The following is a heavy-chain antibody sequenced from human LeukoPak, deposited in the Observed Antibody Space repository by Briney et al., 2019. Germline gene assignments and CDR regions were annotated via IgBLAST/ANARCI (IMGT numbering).Heavy chain of an antibody. V-gene: IGHV3-21*01. Sequence: TPGGSLRLSCAASGFTFSSYSMNWDRQAPGKGLEWVSSISSSSSYIYYADSVKGRFTISRDNAKNSLYLQMNSLRAEDTAVYYCARDYGYSGYGDYWGQGTLVTVSS. D-gene: IGHD5-12*01. J-gene: IGHJ4*02. CDR1: GFTFSSYS. CDR2: ISSSSSYI. CDR3: ARDYGYSGYGDY.